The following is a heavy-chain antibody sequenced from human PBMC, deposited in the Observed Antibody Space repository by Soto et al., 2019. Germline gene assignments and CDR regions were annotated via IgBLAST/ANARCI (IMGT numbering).Heavy chain of an antibody. CDR2: ISFDGSNK. CDR1: GFTFSSYG. J-gene: IGHJ6*02. D-gene: IGHD4-17*01. CDR3: AKEYNYGDTYYYGMDV. Sequence: GGSLRLSCAASGFTFSSYGMHWVRQAPGKGLEWVAVISFDGSNKYYADSVKGRFTISRDNSKNTLYLQMNSLRAEDTAVYYCAKEYNYGDTYYYGMDVWGQGTTVTVSS. V-gene: IGHV3-30*18.